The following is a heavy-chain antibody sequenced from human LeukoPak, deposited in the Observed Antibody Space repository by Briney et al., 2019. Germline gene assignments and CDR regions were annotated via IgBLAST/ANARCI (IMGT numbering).Heavy chain of an antibody. CDR3: ARERTAGVVAEFDP. J-gene: IGHJ5*02. D-gene: IGHD3-3*01. Sequence: SVKVSCKASGGTFSSYAISWVRQAPGQGLEWMGRIIPIFGITNYAQKFQGRVTITADKSTSTAYMELGSLRSEDTAVYYCARERTAGVVAEFDPWGQGTLVTVSS. V-gene: IGHV1-69*04. CDR2: IIPIFGIT. CDR1: GGTFSSYA.